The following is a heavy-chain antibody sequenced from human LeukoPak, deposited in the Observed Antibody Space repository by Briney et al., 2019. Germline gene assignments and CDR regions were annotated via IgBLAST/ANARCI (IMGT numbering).Heavy chain of an antibody. CDR1: GYTFTGYY. D-gene: IGHD6-13*01. CDR2: INPNSGGT. J-gene: IGHJ4*02. CDR3: ARDWDSSSWGALDY. Sequence: ASVKVSCKASGYTFTGYYMHWLRQAPEQGLEWMGWINPNSGGTNYAQKFQGRVTMTRDTSISTAYMELSRLRSDDTAVYYCARDWDSSSWGALDYWGQGTLVTVSS. V-gene: IGHV1-2*02.